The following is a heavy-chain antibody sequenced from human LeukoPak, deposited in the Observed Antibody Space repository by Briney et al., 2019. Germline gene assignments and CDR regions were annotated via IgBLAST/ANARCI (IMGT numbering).Heavy chain of an antibody. D-gene: IGHD6-13*01. CDR3: AREGADSSSWWA. V-gene: IGHV3-21*01. CDR1: GFTFSSYS. J-gene: IGHJ5*02. CDR2: ISSSSSYI. Sequence: GGSLRLSCAASGFTFSSYSMNWVRQAPGKGLEWVSSISSSSSYIYYADSVKGRFTISRDNAKNSLYLQVNSLRAEDTAVYYCAREGADSSSWWAWGQGTLVTVSS.